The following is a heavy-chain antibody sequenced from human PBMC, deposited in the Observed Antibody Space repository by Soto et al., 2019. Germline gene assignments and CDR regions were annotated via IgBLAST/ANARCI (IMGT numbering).Heavy chain of an antibody. CDR3: ARDTREVRFLSASSGMDV. CDR1: GFTVSSNY. J-gene: IGHJ6*02. D-gene: IGHD3-3*01. CDR2: IYSGGST. Sequence: PGGSLRLSCAASGFTVSSNYMSWVRQAPGKGLEWVSVIYSGGSTYYADSVKGRFTISRDNSKNTLYLQMNSLRAEDTAVYYCARDTREVRFLSASSGMDVWGQGTTVTVSS. V-gene: IGHV3-53*01.